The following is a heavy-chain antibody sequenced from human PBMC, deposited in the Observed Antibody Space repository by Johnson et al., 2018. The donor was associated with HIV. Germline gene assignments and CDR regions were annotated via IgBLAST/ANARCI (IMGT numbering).Heavy chain of an antibody. CDR3: ARVGSSGWLGRAFDI. CDR1: GFTFKDHY. D-gene: IGHD6-19*01. CDR2: ISSSDSSI. J-gene: IGHJ3*02. Sequence: QMLLVESGGGVVQPGRSLRLSCVASGFTFKDHYMSWIRQAPGKGLEWVSYISSSDSSIYYADSVKGRFTISRDNAKNSLYLQMNSLRAEDTAVYYCARVGSSGWLGRAFDIWGQGTMVTVSS. V-gene: IGHV3-11*04.